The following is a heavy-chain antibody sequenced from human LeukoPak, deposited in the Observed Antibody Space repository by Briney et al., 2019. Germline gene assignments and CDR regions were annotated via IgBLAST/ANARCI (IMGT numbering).Heavy chain of an antibody. Sequence: SETLSLTCAVYGGSFSGYYWSWIRQPPGKGLEWIGEINHSGSTNYNPSLKSRVTISVDTSKNQFSLKLSSVTAADTAVYYCARVGRDYYDSSGYSYFDYWGQGTLVTVSS. CDR2: INHSGST. D-gene: IGHD3-22*01. J-gene: IGHJ4*02. V-gene: IGHV4-34*01. CDR3: ARVGRDYYDSSGYSYFDY. CDR1: GGSFSGYY.